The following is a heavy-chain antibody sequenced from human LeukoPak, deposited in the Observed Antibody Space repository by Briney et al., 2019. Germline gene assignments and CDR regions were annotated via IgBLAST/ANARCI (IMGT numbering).Heavy chain of an antibody. D-gene: IGHD3-10*01. CDR3: VLGSPFDY. CDR2: ISSSSRSI. Sequence: GGSLRLSCAASGFTFSSYTMNWVRQAPGKGLEWVSYISSSSRSIYYADSVKGRFTISRDNANNSLSLQMNSLRDEDTAVYYCVLGSPFDYWGQGTLVTVSS. J-gene: IGHJ4*02. V-gene: IGHV3-48*02. CDR1: GFTFSSYT.